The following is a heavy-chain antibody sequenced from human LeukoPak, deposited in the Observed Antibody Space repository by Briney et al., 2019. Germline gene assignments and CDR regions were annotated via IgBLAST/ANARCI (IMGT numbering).Heavy chain of an antibody. CDR3: ARVAGIAAAGTDY. D-gene: IGHD6-13*01. J-gene: IGHJ4*02. Sequence: ASVKVSCKASGYTFTDYFIHWVRQAPGQGLEWMGWINPNSGGTNYAQKFQGRVTMTRDTSISTAYMELSRLRSDDTAVYYCARVAGIAAAGTDYWGQGTLVTVSS. V-gene: IGHV1-2*02. CDR2: INPNSGGT. CDR1: GYTFTDYF.